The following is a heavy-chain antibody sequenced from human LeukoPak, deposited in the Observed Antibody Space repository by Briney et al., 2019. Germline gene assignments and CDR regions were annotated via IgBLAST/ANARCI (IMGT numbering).Heavy chain of an antibody. D-gene: IGHD2-2*01. CDR2: IKSKTDGGTT. Sequence: GGSLRLSCAASGFTFSNAWMSWVRQAPGKGLEWVGRIKSKTDGGTTDYAAPVKGRFTISRDDSKSTLYLQMNSLKTEDTAVYYCTTGCTSCYDYYYYYGMDVWGQGTTVTVSS. CDR3: TTGCTSCYDYYYYYGMDV. V-gene: IGHV3-15*01. J-gene: IGHJ6*02. CDR1: GFTFSNAW.